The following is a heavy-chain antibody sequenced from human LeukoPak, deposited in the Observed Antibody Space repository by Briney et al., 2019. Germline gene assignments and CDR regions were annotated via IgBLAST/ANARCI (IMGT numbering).Heavy chain of an antibody. CDR2: ISYDGSNK. V-gene: IGHV3-30*03. CDR3: ARGRTSGSSAGYYYYGMDV. D-gene: IGHD1-26*01. CDR1: GFTFSSYG. J-gene: IGHJ6*02. Sequence: PGGSLRLSCAASGFTFSSYGMHWVRQAPGKGLEWVAVISYDGSNKYYADSVKGRFTISRDNSKNTLFLQMNSLRAEDTAVYYCARGRTSGSSAGYYYYGMDVWGQGTTVTVSS.